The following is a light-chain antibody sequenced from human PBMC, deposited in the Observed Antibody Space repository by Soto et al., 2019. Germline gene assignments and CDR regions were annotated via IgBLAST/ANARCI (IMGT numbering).Light chain of an antibody. V-gene: IGLV7-43*01. CDR3: LLFYGEAVV. CDR1: TGAVTSGYY. J-gene: IGLJ2*01. Sequence: QAVVTQEPSLTVSPGGTVTLTCASSTGAVTSGYYPNWFQQKPGQPPRALIYSTTYKHSWTPARFSGSLLGGKAALTLSGVQPEDEADYYCLLFYGEAVVFGGGTKLTVL. CDR2: STT.